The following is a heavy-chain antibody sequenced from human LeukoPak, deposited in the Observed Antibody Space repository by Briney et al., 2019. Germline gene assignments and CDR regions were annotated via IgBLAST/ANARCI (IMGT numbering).Heavy chain of an antibody. V-gene: IGHV3-7*01. CDR3: ARDLATSGKYYYYCYMDV. D-gene: IGHD3-10*01. CDR1: GFTFSSYW. Sequence: GGSLRLSCAASGFTFSSYWMSWVRQAPGKGLEWVANIKQDGSEKYYVDSVKGRFTISRDNAKNSLYLQMNSLRAEDTAVYYCARDLATSGKYYYYCYMDVWGKGTTVTVSS. CDR2: IKQDGSEK. J-gene: IGHJ6*03.